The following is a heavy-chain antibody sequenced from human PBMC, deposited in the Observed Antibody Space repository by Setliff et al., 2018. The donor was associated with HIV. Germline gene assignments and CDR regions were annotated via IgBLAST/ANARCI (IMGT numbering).Heavy chain of an antibody. J-gene: IGHJ1*01. Sequence: SETLSLTCTVSGGSFSSSSYYWGWIRQPPGKGLEWIGNIYYTGSTYYNPSLKSRVTISKDTSKNQFALHMRSVTAADTAVYYCARDTYDSRGPMPGDFQHWGQGTLVTVSS. CDR3: ARDTYDSRGPMPGDFQH. D-gene: IGHD3-22*01. CDR2: IYYTGST. CDR1: GGSFSSSSYY. V-gene: IGHV4-39*06.